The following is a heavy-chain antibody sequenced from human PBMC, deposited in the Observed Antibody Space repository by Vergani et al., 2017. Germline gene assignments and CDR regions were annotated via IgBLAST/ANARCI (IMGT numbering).Heavy chain of an antibody. CDR3: AKTGQXNYDILTGYYVNPHYGGLLDY. D-gene: IGHD3-9*01. Sequence: EVQLLESGGGLVQPGGSLRLSCAASGFTFSSYAMSWVRQAPGKGLEWVSAISGSGGRTYYADSVKGRFTISRDNSKNTLYLQMNSLRAEDTAVYYCAKTGQXNYDILTGYYVNPHYGGLLDYWGQGTLVTVSS. CDR1: GFTFSSYA. CDR2: ISGSGGRT. J-gene: IGHJ4*02. V-gene: IGHV3-23*01.